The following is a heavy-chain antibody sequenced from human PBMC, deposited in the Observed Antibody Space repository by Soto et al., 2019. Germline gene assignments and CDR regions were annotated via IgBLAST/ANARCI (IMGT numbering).Heavy chain of an antibody. D-gene: IGHD3-16*02. J-gene: IGHJ4*02. V-gene: IGHV3-23*01. CDR3: VKDLGDYICGSYRPGSFDY. CDR1: GFTFSSYA. Sequence: EVHLLESGGGLVQPGGSLRLSCAASGFTFSSYAMSWVRQTPGEGLEWVAFIRGSGGTTFYADSVKGRFTISRDNSENTLYLQMSSLRPEDTAVYYCVKDLGDYICGSYRPGSFDYWGQGTLVTVSS. CDR2: IRGSGGTT.